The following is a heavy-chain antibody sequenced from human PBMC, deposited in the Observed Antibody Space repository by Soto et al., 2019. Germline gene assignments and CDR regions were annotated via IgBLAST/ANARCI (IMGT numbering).Heavy chain of an antibody. V-gene: IGHV1-69*06. J-gene: IGHJ4*02. CDR3: ARVGSPENGDGYNYYFDY. CDR2: IIPSFGTA. Sequence: GASVKVSCKASGGTFSSYAISWVRQAPGQGLEWMGGIIPSFGTANYAQKVQGRVTITADKSTSTAYMELSSLSSEDTAVYYCARVGSPENGDGYNYYFDYWGQGTLVTVSS. CDR1: GGTFSSYA. D-gene: IGHD5-12*01.